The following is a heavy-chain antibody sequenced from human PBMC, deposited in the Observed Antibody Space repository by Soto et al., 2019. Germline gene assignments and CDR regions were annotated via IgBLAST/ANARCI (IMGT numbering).Heavy chain of an antibody. D-gene: IGHD4-17*01. Sequence: SETLSLTRTVSGGSISSYYWSWIRQPPGKGLEWIGYIYYSGSTNYNPSLKSRVTISVDTSKNQFSLKLSSVTAADTAVYYCARILNYGDYEGFDYWGQGTLVTVSS. CDR3: ARILNYGDYEGFDY. V-gene: IGHV4-59*08. CDR1: GGSISSYY. CDR2: IYYSGST. J-gene: IGHJ4*02.